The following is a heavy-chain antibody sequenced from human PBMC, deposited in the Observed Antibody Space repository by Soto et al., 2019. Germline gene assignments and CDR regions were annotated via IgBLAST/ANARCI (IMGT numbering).Heavy chain of an antibody. Sequence: QITLKESGPTLVKPTQTLTLTCTFSGFSLSTSGVGVGWIRQPPGKALEWLALIYWDNVKRYSPSLNSRLTITKETSKHPVALTMTNMDPVDTATYDSAHRPSGSCFDFWGQGTLVNVSS. D-gene: IGHD1-26*01. CDR2: IYWDNVK. CDR3: AHRPSGSCFDF. J-gene: IGHJ5*01. CDR1: GFSLSTSGVG. V-gene: IGHV2-5*02.